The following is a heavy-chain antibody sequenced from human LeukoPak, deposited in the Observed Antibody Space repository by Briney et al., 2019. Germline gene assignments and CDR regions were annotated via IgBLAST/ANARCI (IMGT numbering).Heavy chain of an antibody. Sequence: GRSLRLSCAASGFTFSAYGMHWVRQAPGKGLEWVAIISYDGTNKYYADSVKGRFTISRDNSKNTLYLQMNSLRAEDTAVYYYAKEITRPNRAVAGLNYWGQGTLVTVSS. V-gene: IGHV3-30*18. CDR2: ISYDGTNK. CDR1: GFTFSAYG. CDR3: AKEITRPNRAVAGLNY. J-gene: IGHJ4*02. D-gene: IGHD6-19*01.